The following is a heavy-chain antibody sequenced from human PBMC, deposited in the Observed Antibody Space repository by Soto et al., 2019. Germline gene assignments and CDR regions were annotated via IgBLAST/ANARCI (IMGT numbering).Heavy chain of an antibody. CDR1: GGSISRGGYY. V-gene: IGHV4-31*03. Sequence: QVQLQESGPGLLKPSQTLSLTCTVSGGSISRGGYYWSWIRHHPGKGLEWLGYIYYSGSSTYNPSPKSRVTTSVDTSKTQFSLKASCVPAADRAVYYCARSIDPWGQGTLVTVSS. J-gene: IGHJ5*02. CDR2: IYYSGSS. CDR3: ARSIDP.